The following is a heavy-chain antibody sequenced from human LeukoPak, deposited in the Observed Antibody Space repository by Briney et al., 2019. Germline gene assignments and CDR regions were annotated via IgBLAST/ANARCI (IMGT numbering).Heavy chain of an antibody. V-gene: IGHV1-69*13. D-gene: IGHD2-2*01. J-gene: IGHJ4*02. CDR3: ARGSYCSSTSCYFDY. CDR2: IIPIFGTA. Sequence: ASVKVSCKASGGTSSSYAISWVRQAPGQGLEWMGGIIPIFGTANYAQKFQGRVTITADESTSTAYMELSSLRSEDTAVYYCARGSYCSSTSCYFDYWGQGALVTVSS. CDR1: GGTSSSYA.